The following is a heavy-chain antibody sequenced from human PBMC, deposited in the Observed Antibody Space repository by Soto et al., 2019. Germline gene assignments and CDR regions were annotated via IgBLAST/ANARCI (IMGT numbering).Heavy chain of an antibody. J-gene: IGHJ4*02. D-gene: IGHD6-19*01. CDR2: IDSGASVT. V-gene: IGHV3-74*01. CDR3: AKGGRQWLVTSDFNY. CDR1: GFTFSRHW. Sequence: PGGSLRLSCTGSGFTFSRHWMQWVRQAPGKGLVWVSHIDSGASVTNYADSVKGRFTISRDSPKNTVSLEMTSLRAEDTAVYYCAKGGRQWLVTSDFNYWGQGALVTVSS.